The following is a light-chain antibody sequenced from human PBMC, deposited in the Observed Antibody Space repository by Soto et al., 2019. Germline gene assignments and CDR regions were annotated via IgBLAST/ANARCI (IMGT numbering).Light chain of an antibody. CDR1: QSFSSY. V-gene: IGKV3-11*01. J-gene: IGKJ4*01. CDR2: DAS. Sequence: EIVLTQSPATLSLSPGERATLSCRASQSFSSYLAWYQQKPGQAPRLLIYDASNRATGIPARFSGSGSGTDFTLTISSLEPEDFAVYYCQQRSNWSLTFGGGTKVDI. CDR3: QQRSNWSLT.